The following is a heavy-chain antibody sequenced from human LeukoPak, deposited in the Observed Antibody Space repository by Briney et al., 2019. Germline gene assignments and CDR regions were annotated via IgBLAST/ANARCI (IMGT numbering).Heavy chain of an antibody. Sequence: GASVKVSCKASGYTFTSYNMHWVRRAPGQGLEWMGIINPSGGSTSYAQKFQGRVTMTRDTSTSTVYMELSSLRSEDTAVYYCASGYSYEVPDYWGQGTLVIVSS. J-gene: IGHJ4*02. CDR2: INPSGGST. V-gene: IGHV1-46*03. CDR3: ASGYSYEVPDY. CDR1: GYTFTSYN. D-gene: IGHD5-18*01.